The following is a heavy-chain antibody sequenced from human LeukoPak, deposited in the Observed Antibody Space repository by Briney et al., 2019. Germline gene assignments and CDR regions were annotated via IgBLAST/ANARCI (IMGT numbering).Heavy chain of an antibody. CDR1: GGSISSGGYY. D-gene: IGHD5-18*01. V-gene: IGHV4-31*03. J-gene: IGHJ3*02. CDR3: ARNLVDTAMVDAFDI. Sequence: SQTLSLTCTVSGGSISSGGYYWSWIRQHPGKGLEWIGYIYYRGSTYYNPSLKSRVTISVDTSKNQFSLKLSSVTAADTAVYYCARNLVDTAMVDAFDIWGQGTMVTASS. CDR2: IYYRGST.